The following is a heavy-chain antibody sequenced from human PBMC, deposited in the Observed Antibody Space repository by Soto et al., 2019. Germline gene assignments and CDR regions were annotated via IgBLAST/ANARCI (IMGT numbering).Heavy chain of an antibody. J-gene: IGHJ6*02. Sequence: QVQLVQSGAEVKKPGASVKVSCKASGYTFTSYGISWVRQAPGQGLEWMGWISAYNGNTNYAQKLQGRVTMTTDTSTSTAYMELRSLRSDDTAVYYCARVEKNFEAAAGWGYYYGMDVWGQGTTVTVSS. CDR1: GYTFTSYG. D-gene: IGHD6-13*01. V-gene: IGHV1-18*01. CDR2: ISAYNGNT. CDR3: ARVEKNFEAAAGWGYYYGMDV.